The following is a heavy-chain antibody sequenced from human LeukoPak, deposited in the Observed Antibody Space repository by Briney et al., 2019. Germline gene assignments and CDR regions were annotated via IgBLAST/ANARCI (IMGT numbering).Heavy chain of an antibody. V-gene: IGHV4-4*02. D-gene: IGHD3-10*01. CDR3: ARSGRSGSYSGFDP. J-gene: IGHJ5*02. Sequence: SETLSLTCAVSGGSISSSNWWSWVRQPPGKGLEWIGEIYHSGSTNYNPSLKSRVTISVDKSKNQFSLKLSSVTAADTAVYYCARSGRSGSYSGFDPWGLGTLVTVSS. CDR1: GGSISSSNW. CDR2: IYHSGST.